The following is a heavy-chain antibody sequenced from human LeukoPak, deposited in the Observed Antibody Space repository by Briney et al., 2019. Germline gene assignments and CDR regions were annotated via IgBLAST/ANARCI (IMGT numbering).Heavy chain of an antibody. CDR3: AKYHLLTYYDILTGYGFDY. Sequence: PGGSLRLSCAASGFTFSSYGMSWVRQAPGKGLEWVSAISGSGGSTYYADSVKGRFTISRDNSKNTLYLQMNSLRAEDTAVYYCAKYHLLTYYDILTGYGFDYWGQGTLVTVSS. J-gene: IGHJ4*02. D-gene: IGHD3-9*01. V-gene: IGHV3-23*01. CDR1: GFTFSSYG. CDR2: ISGSGGST.